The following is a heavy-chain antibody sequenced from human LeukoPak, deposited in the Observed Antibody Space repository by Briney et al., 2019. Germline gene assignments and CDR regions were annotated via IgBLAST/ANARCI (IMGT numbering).Heavy chain of an antibody. CDR1: GGTFSSCA. J-gene: IGHJ4*02. V-gene: IGHV1-69*05. Sequence: SVKVSCKASGGTFSSCAISWVRQAPGQGLEWMGGIIPIFGTANYAQKFQGRVTITTDESTSTAYMELSSLRSEDTAVYYCARDLAWEPLYYFDYWGQGTLVTVSS. CDR3: ARDLAWEPLYYFDY. CDR2: IIPIFGTA. D-gene: IGHD1-26*01.